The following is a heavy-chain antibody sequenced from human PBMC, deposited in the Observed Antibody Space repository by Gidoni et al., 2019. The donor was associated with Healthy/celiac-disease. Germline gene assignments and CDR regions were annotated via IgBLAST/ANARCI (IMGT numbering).Heavy chain of an antibody. CDR1: GFTFCNAW. V-gene: IGHV3-15*01. CDR3: TTGAIFGVVIPVDWYFDL. J-gene: IGHJ2*01. D-gene: IGHD3-3*01. Sequence: EVQLVESGGGLVKPGGSLRLSCAASGFTFCNAWMSWVRQAPGKGLELVGRIKSKTDGGTTDYAAPVKGRFTISRDESKNTLYLQMNSLKTEDTAVYYCTTGAIFGVVIPVDWYFDLWGRGTLVTVSS. CDR2: IKSKTDGGTT.